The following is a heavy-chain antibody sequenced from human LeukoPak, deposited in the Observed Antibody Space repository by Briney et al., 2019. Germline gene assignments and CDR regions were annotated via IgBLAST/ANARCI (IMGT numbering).Heavy chain of an antibody. J-gene: IGHJ4*02. Sequence: PGGSLRLSCAASGFSFSNYRMNWVRQAPGKGLEWVAAISYDANTQHYADPVKGRFTISRDNPKNTVYLQINTLRAEDAAVYYCAKPYPTLTTVGVLDNWGQGTLVTVSS. V-gene: IGHV3-30*18. D-gene: IGHD4-23*01. CDR1: GFSFSNYR. CDR2: ISYDANTQ. CDR3: AKPYPTLTTVGVLDN.